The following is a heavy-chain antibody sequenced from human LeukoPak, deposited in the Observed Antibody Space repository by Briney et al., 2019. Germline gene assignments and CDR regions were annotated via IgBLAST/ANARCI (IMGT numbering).Heavy chain of an antibody. CDR1: GGPFSGYY. Sequence: PSETLSLTCGVDGGPFSGYYWSWIRQPPEKGLEWIGEIYHSGSTKYNPSLKSRVTMSVDMSKKQFSLKVSSVTAADTAVYYCARGRLPFYYFDYWGQGALVTVSS. J-gene: IGHJ4*02. CDR3: ARGRLPFYYFDY. D-gene: IGHD4-11*01. V-gene: IGHV4-34*01. CDR2: IYHSGST.